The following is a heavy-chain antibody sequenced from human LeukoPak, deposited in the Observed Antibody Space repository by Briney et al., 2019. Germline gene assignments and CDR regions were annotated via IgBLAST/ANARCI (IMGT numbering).Heavy chain of an antibody. CDR1: GFTFSTYW. D-gene: IGHD1-1*01. CDR3: ARGHTYNIY. Sequence: GGSLRFSCAASGFTFSTYWMSGVRQAPGKGLEWVANIKQDGSEKYYVDSVKGRFTISRDNARNSLYLQMNSLRAEDTAVYYCARGHTYNIYWGQGTLVTVSS. J-gene: IGHJ4*02. V-gene: IGHV3-7*01. CDR2: IKQDGSEK.